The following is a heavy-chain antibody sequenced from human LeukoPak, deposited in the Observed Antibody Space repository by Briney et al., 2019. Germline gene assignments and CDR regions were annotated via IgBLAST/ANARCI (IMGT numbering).Heavy chain of an antibody. J-gene: IGHJ4*02. CDR2: IYSGGST. Sequence: PGGSLRLSCAASGFTVSSNYMSWVRQAPGKGLEWVSVIYSGGSTYYADSVKGRFTISRDNSKNTLNLQMNSLRAEDTAVYYCAKGGRDGLYYFDYWGQETLVTVSS. CDR3: AKGGRDGLYYFDY. D-gene: IGHD5-24*01. V-gene: IGHV3-53*05. CDR1: GFTVSSNY.